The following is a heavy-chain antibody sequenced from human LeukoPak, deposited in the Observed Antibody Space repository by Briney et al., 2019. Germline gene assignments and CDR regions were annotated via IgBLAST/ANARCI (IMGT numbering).Heavy chain of an antibody. J-gene: IGHJ3*02. CDR1: GGSISSGDYY. CDR3: ARDRYYYDSSGSNDAFDI. Sequence: PSETLSLTCTVSGGSISSGDYYWSWIRQPPGKGLEWIGYIYYSGSTNYNPSLKSRVTISVDTSKNQFSLKLSSVTAADTAVYYCARDRYYYDSSGSNDAFDIWGQGTMVTVSS. D-gene: IGHD3-22*01. V-gene: IGHV4-61*08. CDR2: IYYSGST.